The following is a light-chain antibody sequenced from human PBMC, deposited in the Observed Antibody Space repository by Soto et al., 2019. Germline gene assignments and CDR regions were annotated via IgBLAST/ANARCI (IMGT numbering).Light chain of an antibody. CDR3: QQRSNWPPIT. J-gene: IGKJ5*01. CDR1: QTLRRTY. V-gene: IGKV3-11*01. Sequence: EIVLTQSPGTLSLSPGERATLSCRASQTLRRTYIAWYQQKPGQAPRLLIYDASNRATGIPARFSGSGSGTDLTLTISSLEPEDFAVYYCQQRSNWPPITFGQGTRLEIK. CDR2: DAS.